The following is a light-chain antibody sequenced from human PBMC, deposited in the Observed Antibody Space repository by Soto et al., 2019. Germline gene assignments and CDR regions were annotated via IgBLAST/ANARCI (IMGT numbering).Light chain of an antibody. CDR1: QSVSSY. Sequence: IVLIQSPVRLSFSPRERATVSCRASQSVSSYLAWYQQKPGQAPRLLIYDASNRATGIPGRFSGSGSGTDFTLTISSLEPEDFAVYYCQHRSNWPLTFGGGTKVDIK. V-gene: IGKV3-11*01. CDR2: DAS. CDR3: QHRSNWPLT. J-gene: IGKJ4*01.